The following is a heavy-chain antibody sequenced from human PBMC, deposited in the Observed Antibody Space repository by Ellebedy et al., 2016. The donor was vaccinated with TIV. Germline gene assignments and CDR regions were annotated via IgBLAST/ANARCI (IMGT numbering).Heavy chain of an antibody. J-gene: IGHJ4*02. CDR1: GGSFSGYY. CDR2: INHSGST. D-gene: IGHD3-22*01. Sequence: SETLSLXXAVYGGSFSGYYWSWIRQPPGKGLEWIGEINHSGSTNYNPSLKSRVTISVDTSKNQFSLKLSSVTAADTAVYYCARAAYYYDSSGYFARWGQGTLVTVSS. V-gene: IGHV4-34*01. CDR3: ARAAYYYDSSGYFAR.